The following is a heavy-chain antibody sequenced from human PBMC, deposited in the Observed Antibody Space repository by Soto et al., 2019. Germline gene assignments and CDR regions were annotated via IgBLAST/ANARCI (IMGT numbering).Heavy chain of an antibody. CDR2: INPSGGGT. Sequence: ASVKVSCKASGYTFTSYYMHWVRQAPGQGLEWMGIINPSGGGTSYAQKFQARVTMTRDTSTSTVYMELSSLTSDDTAVYYCARDSTLDYWGQGTLVTVSS. J-gene: IGHJ4*02. V-gene: IGHV1-46*01. CDR1: GYTFTSYY. CDR3: ARDSTLDY.